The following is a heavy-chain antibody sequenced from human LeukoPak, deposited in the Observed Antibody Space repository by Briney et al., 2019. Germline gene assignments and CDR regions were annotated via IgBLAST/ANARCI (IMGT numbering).Heavy chain of an antibody. CDR3: AREGAAYDSSGYNIGDYFDY. Sequence: SETLSLTCTVSGGSISSSSYYWGWIRQPPGKGLEWIGSIYYSGSTYYNPSLKSRVTISVDTSKNQFSLKLSSVTAADTAVYYCAREGAAYDSSGYNIGDYFDYWGQGTLVTVSS. V-gene: IGHV4-39*07. CDR2: IYYSGST. J-gene: IGHJ4*02. CDR1: GGSISSSSYY. D-gene: IGHD3-22*01.